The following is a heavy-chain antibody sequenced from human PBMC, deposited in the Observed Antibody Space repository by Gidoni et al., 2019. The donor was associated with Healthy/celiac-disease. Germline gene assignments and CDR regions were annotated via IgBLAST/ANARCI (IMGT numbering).Heavy chain of an antibody. CDR1: GFTFSSYW. Sequence: EVQLVESGGGLVQPGGSLRLSCAASGFTFSSYWMSWVRQAPGKGLEWGANIKQDGSEKYYVDSVKGRFTISRDNAKNSLYLQMNSLRAEDTAVYYCAREGGGLRFLAYYYYGMDVWGQGTTVTVSS. J-gene: IGHJ6*02. CDR2: IKQDGSEK. V-gene: IGHV3-7*01. CDR3: AREGGGLRFLAYYYYGMDV. D-gene: IGHD3-3*01.